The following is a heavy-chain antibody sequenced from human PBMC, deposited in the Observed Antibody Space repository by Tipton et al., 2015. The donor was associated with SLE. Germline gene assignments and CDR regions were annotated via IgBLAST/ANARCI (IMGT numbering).Heavy chain of an antibody. Sequence: TLSLTYTVSGGSISSSSYYWGWIRQPPGKGLEWIGYIYYSGSTNYNPSLKSRVTISVDTSKNQFSLKLSSVTAADTAVYYCARHAFGVVIIPVGAFDIWGQGTMVTVSS. V-gene: IGHV4-61*05. CDR1: GGSISSSSYY. CDR3: ARHAFGVVIIPVGAFDI. D-gene: IGHD3-3*01. CDR2: IYYSGST. J-gene: IGHJ3*02.